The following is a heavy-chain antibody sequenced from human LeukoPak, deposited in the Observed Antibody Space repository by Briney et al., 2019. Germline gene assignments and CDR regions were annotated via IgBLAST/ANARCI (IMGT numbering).Heavy chain of an antibody. V-gene: IGHV3-23*01. CDR2: FSGGDGST. D-gene: IGHD2-2*02. CDR3: AKGKVVPATIYDY. Sequence: GGSLRLSCAASGFAFSSYAMSWVRQAPGKGLEWVSGFSGGDGSTSYADSVKGRFTISRDNSKNTLYLQMNSLRAEDTAVYYCAKGKVVPATIYDYWGQGTLVTVSS. J-gene: IGHJ4*02. CDR1: GFAFSSYA.